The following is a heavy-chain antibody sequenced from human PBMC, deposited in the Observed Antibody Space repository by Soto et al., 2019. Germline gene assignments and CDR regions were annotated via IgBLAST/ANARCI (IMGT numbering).Heavy chain of an antibody. V-gene: IGHV3-30-3*01. J-gene: IGHJ6*02. CDR2: ISYDGSNK. D-gene: IGHD3-3*01. CDR3: ARGSITIFGVADYYGMDV. Sequence: PGGSLRLSCAASGFTFSSYAMHWVRQAPGKGLEWVAVISYDGSNKYYADSVKGRFTISRDNSKNTLYLQMNSLRAEDTAVYYCARGSITIFGVADYYGMDVWGQGTTVTVSS. CDR1: GFTFSSYA.